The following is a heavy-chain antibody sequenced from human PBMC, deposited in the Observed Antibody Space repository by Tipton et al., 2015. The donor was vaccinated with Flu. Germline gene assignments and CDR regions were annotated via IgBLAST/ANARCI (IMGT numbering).Heavy chain of an antibody. D-gene: IGHD3-3*01. CDR1: GFTFSDYY. CDR2: ISSSGSSI. J-gene: IGHJ6*02. V-gene: IGHV3-11*01. CDR3: ARDHPPSITVLGEITDYFGMGV. Sequence: SLRLSCAASGFTFSDYYMSWIRLAPGKGLEWVSHISSSGSSINYADSVKGRFTISRDNAKNSLYLQMNSLRAEDTAVYYCARDHPPSITVLGEITDYFGMGVWGQGTTVTVSS.